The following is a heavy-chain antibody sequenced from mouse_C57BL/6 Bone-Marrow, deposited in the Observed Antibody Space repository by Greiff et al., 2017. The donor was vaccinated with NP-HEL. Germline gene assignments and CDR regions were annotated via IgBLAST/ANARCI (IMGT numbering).Heavy chain of an antibody. D-gene: IGHD1-1*01. CDR2: IYPRSGHT. CDR1: GYTFPSYG. Sequence: QVQLKESGAELARPGASVQLSCQASGYTFPSYGISWVKQRTGQGLEWIGAIYPRSGHTFYNAQCKGKATLTAEKSSSTAYMELRSLTSEDSAVYFCARSKGITTVVATPFDYWGQGTTLTVSS. J-gene: IGHJ2*01. V-gene: IGHV1-81*01. CDR3: ARSKGITTVVATPFDY.